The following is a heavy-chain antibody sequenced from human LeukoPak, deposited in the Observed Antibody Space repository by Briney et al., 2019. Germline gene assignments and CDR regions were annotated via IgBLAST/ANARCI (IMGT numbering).Heavy chain of an antibody. J-gene: IGHJ4*02. CDR3: ARMFEY. CDR2: IYTSGTT. Sequence: SETLSLTCTVSGVSISSDNYYWTWIRQPAGKGLEWIGHIYTSGTTNYNPSLKSRVTILLDTSKNQFSLNLNSVTAADTAIYYCARMFEYWGQGTLVTVSS. V-gene: IGHV4-61*09. CDR1: GVSISSDNYY.